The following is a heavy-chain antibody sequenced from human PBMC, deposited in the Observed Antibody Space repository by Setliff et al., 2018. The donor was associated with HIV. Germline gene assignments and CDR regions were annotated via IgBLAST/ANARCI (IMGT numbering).Heavy chain of an antibody. CDR2: IFYSGST. CDR3: AIRGIIAGTTDF. Sequence: PSETLSLTCTVSNGSISSSSYFWGWIRQPPGKGLEWIGNIFYSGSTYYNPSLKSRVLISVDTSKNQVSLKLTSVTAADTAVYYCAIRGIIAGTTDFWGQGTPVTVSS. V-gene: IGHV4-39*01. CDR1: NGSISSSSYF. J-gene: IGHJ4*02. D-gene: IGHD1-7*01.